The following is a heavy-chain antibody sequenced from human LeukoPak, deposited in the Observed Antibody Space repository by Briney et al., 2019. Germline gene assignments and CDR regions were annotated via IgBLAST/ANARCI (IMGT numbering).Heavy chain of an antibody. Sequence: PSETLSLTCAVYGGSFSSYYWSWIRQPAGKGLEWIGRIYTSGSTNYNPSLKSRVTISVDTSKNQFSLKLSSVTAADTAVYYCARAYSPPGRAVVTPTWYFDLWGRGTLVTVSS. CDR1: GGSFSSYY. CDR3: ARAYSPPGRAVVTPTWYFDL. J-gene: IGHJ2*01. CDR2: IYTSGST. V-gene: IGHV4-59*10. D-gene: IGHD4-23*01.